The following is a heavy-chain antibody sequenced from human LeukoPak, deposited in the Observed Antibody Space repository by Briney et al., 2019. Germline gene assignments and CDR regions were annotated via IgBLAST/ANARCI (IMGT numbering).Heavy chain of an antibody. CDR2: INHSGST. Sequence: SETLFLTCAVYGGSFSGYYWSWIRQPPGKGLEWIGEINHSGSTNYNPSLKSRVTISVDTSKNQFSLKLSSVTAADTAVYYCARGLGYCSGGSCYSDYWGQGTLVTVSS. CDR3: ARGLGYCSGGSCYSDY. CDR1: GGSFSGYY. V-gene: IGHV4-34*01. D-gene: IGHD2-15*01. J-gene: IGHJ4*02.